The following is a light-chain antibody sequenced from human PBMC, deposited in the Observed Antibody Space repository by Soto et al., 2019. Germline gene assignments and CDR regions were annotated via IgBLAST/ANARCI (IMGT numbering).Light chain of an antibody. V-gene: IGLV1-44*01. CDR1: SPNIGSNT. CDR3: ATWDDSMNVPV. J-gene: IGLJ3*02. Sequence: QSVLTQPPSASGTPGQRVTISCSGNSPNIGSNTVNWYQQLPGAAPKLLIWITDQRPSGVPDRFSGSKSGTSASLAINGLQSEDEAEYYCATWDDSMNVPVFGEGTKVTVL. CDR2: ITD.